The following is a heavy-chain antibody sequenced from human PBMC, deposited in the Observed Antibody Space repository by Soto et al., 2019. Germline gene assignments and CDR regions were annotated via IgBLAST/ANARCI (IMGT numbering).Heavy chain of an antibody. CDR1: GFTFSIYG. D-gene: IGHD1-26*01. Sequence: QPGGSLRLSCAASGFTFSIYGMHWVRQAPGKGLEWVAVISYDGSNKYYADSVKGRFTISRDNSKNTLYLQMNSLRAEDTAVYYCAKDVVGVTTSYYHGMDVWGQGTTVTVSS. CDR3: AKDVVGVTTSYYHGMDV. V-gene: IGHV3-30*18. CDR2: ISYDGSNK. J-gene: IGHJ6*02.